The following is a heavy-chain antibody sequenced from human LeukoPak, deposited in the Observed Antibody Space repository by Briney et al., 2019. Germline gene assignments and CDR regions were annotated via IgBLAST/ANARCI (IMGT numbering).Heavy chain of an antibody. CDR2: ISSSSSYI. CDR3: ARDLNGSGWYNY. V-gene: IGHV3-21*01. D-gene: IGHD6-19*01. J-gene: IGHJ4*02. CDR1: GFTFSSYS. Sequence: PGGSLRLSCAASGFTFSSYSMNWVRQAPGKGLEWVSSISSSSSYIYYADSVKGRFTISRDNAKNSLYLQMNSLRAEDTAVYYCARDLNGSGWYNYWGQGTLVTVSS.